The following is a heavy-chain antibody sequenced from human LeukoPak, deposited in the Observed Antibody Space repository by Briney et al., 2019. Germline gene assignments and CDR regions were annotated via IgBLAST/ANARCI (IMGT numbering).Heavy chain of an antibody. CDR2: INSDGSNT. J-gene: IGHJ4*02. D-gene: IGHD3-22*01. CDR1: GFTVTNYW. V-gene: IGHV3-74*01. CDR3: AGGLSDYYYTVGY. Sequence: GGSLRLSCTTSGFTVTNYWMHWVRQAPGKGLVWVSRINSDGSNTNYAGSVKGRFTISRDNARNTLYLQMNSLRAEDTAVYYCAGGLSDYYYTVGYWGQGTPVTVSS.